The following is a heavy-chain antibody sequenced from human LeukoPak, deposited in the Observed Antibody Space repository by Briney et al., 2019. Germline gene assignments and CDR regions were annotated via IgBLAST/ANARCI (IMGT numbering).Heavy chain of an antibody. CDR2: IYHSGIT. J-gene: IGHJ4*02. D-gene: IGHD3-10*01. CDR3: AREANYYGSGSYFEGTFDY. CDR1: GGSISRSNW. V-gene: IGHV4-4*02. Sequence: SSETLSLTCAVSGGSISRSNWWSWVRQPPGKGLEWIGEIYHSGITNYNPSLKSRVTISIDTPKNEFSLKLTSVIAADTAVYFCAREANYYGSGSYFEGTFDYWGQGSLVTVSS.